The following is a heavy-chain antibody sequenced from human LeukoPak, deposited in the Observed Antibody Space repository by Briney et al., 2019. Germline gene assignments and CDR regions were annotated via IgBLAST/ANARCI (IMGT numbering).Heavy chain of an antibody. V-gene: IGHV3-53*01. J-gene: IGHJ4*02. Sequence: PGGSLRLSCTVSGFTVSSNSMSWVRQAPGKGLEWVSFIYSDNTHYSDSVKGRFTISRDNSKNTLYLQMNSLRAEDTAVYYCARVRGAKGTFDYWGQGTLVTVSS. CDR1: GFTVSSNS. CDR2: IYSDNT. D-gene: IGHD1/OR15-1a*01. CDR3: ARVRGAKGTFDY.